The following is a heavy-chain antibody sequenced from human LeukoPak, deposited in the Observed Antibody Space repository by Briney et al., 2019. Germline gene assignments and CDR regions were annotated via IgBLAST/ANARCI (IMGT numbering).Heavy chain of an antibody. CDR3: ARKGLIVRAGEGDFDY. Sequence: SETLSLTCAVSGGSISSGNWWSWVRQPPGKGLEWIGEIYHSGGTNYNPSLKSRVTISVDTSKNQFSLKLSSVTAADTAVYYCARKGLIVRAGEGDFDYWGQGTLVTVSS. J-gene: IGHJ4*02. V-gene: IGHV4-4*02. CDR1: GGSISSGNW. CDR2: IYHSGGT. D-gene: IGHD1-26*01.